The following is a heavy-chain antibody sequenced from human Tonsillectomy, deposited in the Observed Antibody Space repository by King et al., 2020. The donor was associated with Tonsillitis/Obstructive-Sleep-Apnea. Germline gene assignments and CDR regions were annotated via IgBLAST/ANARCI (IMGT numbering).Heavy chain of an antibody. CDR1: GFTFSSYC. Sequence: VQLVESGGGVVQPGRSLRLSCAASGFTFSSYCMHWVRQAPGKGLEWVAVIWYDGSNKYYADSVKGRFTISRDNSKNTPELQMNSLRAEDTAVYYCARGLPYSSSWYGSYYYYYYMDVWGKGTTVTVSS. J-gene: IGHJ6*03. V-gene: IGHV3-33*01. CDR3: ARGLPYSSSWYGSYYYYYYMDV. CDR2: IWYDGSNK. D-gene: IGHD6-13*01.